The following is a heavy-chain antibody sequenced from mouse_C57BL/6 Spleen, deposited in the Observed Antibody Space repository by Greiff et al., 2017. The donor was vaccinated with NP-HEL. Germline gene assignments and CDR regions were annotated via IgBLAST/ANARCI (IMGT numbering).Heavy chain of an antibody. CDR1: GYTFTSYW. CDR3: ARSYYSNFYWYFDV. D-gene: IGHD2-5*01. J-gene: IGHJ1*03. CDR2: INPSNGGT. V-gene: IGHV1-53*01. Sequence: QVQLQQSGTELVKPGASVKLSCKASGYTFTSYWMHWVKQRPGQGLEWIGNINPSNGGTNYNEKFKSKATLTVVKSSSTAYMQLSSLTSEDSAVYYCARSYYSNFYWYFDVWGTGTTVTVSS.